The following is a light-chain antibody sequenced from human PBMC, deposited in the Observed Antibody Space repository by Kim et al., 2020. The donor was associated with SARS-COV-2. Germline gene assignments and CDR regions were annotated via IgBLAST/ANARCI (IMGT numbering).Light chain of an antibody. CDR2: TAY. Sequence: CACIRERDTITCREREIVIKWCAWYEQKPGRASKLVISTAYSVQSGTPERFTGAGSGTDFTLTNNRLEPEDPETYYCQEKRSFPYTLRQGTKLE. V-gene: IGKV1-12*01. CDR1: EIVIKW. J-gene: IGKJ2*01. CDR3: QEKRSFPYT.